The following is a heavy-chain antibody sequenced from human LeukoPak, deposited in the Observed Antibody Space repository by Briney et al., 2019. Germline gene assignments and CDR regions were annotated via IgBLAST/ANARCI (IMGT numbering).Heavy chain of an antibody. J-gene: IGHJ4*02. V-gene: IGHV3-66*01. Sequence: GGYLRLSCAASGFTGSSSNYMNWVRQAPGKGLEWVSGIYTGGTTYYTDSVKGRFTISRDNPNNTLYLQMHSLRAEDTAVYYCAREISRFGIWGQGTLVTVSS. CDR1: GFTGSSSNY. CDR3: AREISRFGI. D-gene: IGHD3-16*01. CDR2: IYTGGTT.